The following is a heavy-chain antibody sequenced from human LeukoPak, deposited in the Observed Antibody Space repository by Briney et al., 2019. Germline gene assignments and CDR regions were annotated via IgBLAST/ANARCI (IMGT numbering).Heavy chain of an antibody. CDR1: GLIFSNAW. V-gene: IGHV3-15*01. Sequence: PGGSLRLSCEASGLIFSNAWMTWVRQAPGKGREWVGRIKSKTQGATTDYAAPGKGRFTISKDDSKNTVSLQLNSLKIEDTAVYHCTTWDEKYSTSAYWDDAFAIWGQGTKVTVSS. D-gene: IGHD6-6*01. CDR2: IKSKTQGATT. J-gene: IGHJ3*02. CDR3: TTWDEKYSTSAYWDDAFAI.